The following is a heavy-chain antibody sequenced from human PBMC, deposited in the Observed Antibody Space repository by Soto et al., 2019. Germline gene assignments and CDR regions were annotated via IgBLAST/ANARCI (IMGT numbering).Heavy chain of an antibody. CDR3: ARDPSPYSSSWQS. CDR1: GGTFSSYT. V-gene: IGHV1-69*08. J-gene: IGHJ5*02. D-gene: IGHD6-13*01. Sequence: QVQLVQSGAEVKKPGSSVKVSCKASGGTFSSYTISWVRQAPGQGLEWMGRIIPILGIANYAQKFQGRVTITADKSTSTAYMELSSLRSEDTALYYCARDPSPYSSSWQSWGQGTLVTVSS. CDR2: IIPILGIA.